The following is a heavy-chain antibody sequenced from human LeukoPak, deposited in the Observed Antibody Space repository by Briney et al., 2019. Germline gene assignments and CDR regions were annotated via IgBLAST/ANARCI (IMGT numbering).Heavy chain of an antibody. CDR3: ARDPAYSSSDY. CDR1: GGSFSGYY. CDR2: INHSGST. V-gene: IGHV4-34*01. Sequence: SETLSLTCAVYGGSFSGYYWSWIRQPPGKGLEWIGEINHSGSTNYNPSLKSRVTISVDTSKNQFSLKLSSVTAADTAVYFCARDPAYSSSDYWGQGTLVTVSS. J-gene: IGHJ4*02. D-gene: IGHD6-6*01.